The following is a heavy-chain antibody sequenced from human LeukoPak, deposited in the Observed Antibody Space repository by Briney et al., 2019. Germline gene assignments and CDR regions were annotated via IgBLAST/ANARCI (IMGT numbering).Heavy chain of an antibody. CDR2: IDPNTGDT. D-gene: IGHD3-10*01. CDR1: GYTFTSYY. CDR3: ARLGLHGSGTYYFFDY. V-gene: IGHV1-2*06. Sequence: RASVKVSCKASGYTFTSYYMHWVRQAPGQGLEWVGRIDPNTGDTIYAQNFQGRVTVTSATSISTAYMELSRLTSDDTAVYFCARLGLHGSGTYYFFDYWGQGTLVTVSS. J-gene: IGHJ4*02.